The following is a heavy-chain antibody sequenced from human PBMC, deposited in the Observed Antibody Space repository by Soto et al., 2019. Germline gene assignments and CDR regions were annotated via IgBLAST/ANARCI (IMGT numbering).Heavy chain of an antibody. D-gene: IGHD5-12*01. CDR1: GYTFTSYY. CDR2: INPSGGSS. CDR3: AKGGGYVGWFDP. Sequence: QVQLVQSGAEVKKPGASVKVSCKASGYTFTSYYMHWVRQAPGQGLEWMGIINPSGGSSSYAQKFQGRVTMTRDTSTSTVYMVLSSLRSEDTAVYYCAKGGGYVGWFDPWGQGTLVTVSS. V-gene: IGHV1-46*01. J-gene: IGHJ5*02.